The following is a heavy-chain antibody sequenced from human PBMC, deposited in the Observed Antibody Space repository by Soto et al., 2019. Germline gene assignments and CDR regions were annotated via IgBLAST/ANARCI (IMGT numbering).Heavy chain of an antibody. V-gene: IGHV4-4*02. J-gene: IGHJ3*02. CDR2: IYHSGST. CDR1: GGSISSSNW. CDR3: ARLARYYYGSGTGDAFDI. Sequence: QVQLQESGPGLVKPSGTLSLTCAVSGGSISSSNWWSWVRQPPGKGLEWIGEIYHSGSTNYHPSLKSRGTIAVDKSQNQFSLKLSSVTAADTAVYYCARLARYYYGSGTGDAFDIWGQGTMVTVSS. D-gene: IGHD3-10*01.